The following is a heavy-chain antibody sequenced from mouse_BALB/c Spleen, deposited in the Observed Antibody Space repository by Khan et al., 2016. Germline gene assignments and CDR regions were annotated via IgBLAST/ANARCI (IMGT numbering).Heavy chain of an antibody. CDR2: IRLKSDNYAT. D-gene: IGHD2-3*01. CDR3: ARTYDVYSGALDY. V-gene: IGHV6-6*02. CDR1: GFTFSSYW. J-gene: IGHJ4*01. Sequence: EVKLEESGGGLVQPGGSMKLSCVASGFTFSSYWMSWVRQSPEKGLEWVAEIRLKSDNYATHYAESVKGKFTISRDDSKSRLYLQMNSLSAEDTGIYYCARTYDVYSGALDYWGQGTSVTVSS.